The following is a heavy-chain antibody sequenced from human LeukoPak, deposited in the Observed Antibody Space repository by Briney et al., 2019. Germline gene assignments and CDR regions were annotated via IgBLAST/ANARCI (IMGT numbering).Heavy chain of an antibody. Sequence: SETLSLTCSVSGASIRSYYWSWIRQPPGKGLEWIGYISYSGSTTNNPSLNSRVTISIDTSNNHFSLSLNSVTASDTAVYYCARVRSAAGIDYWGQGTLVTVSS. V-gene: IGHV4-59*08. CDR2: ISYSGST. J-gene: IGHJ4*02. D-gene: IGHD6-13*01. CDR1: GASIRSYY. CDR3: ARVRSAAGIDY.